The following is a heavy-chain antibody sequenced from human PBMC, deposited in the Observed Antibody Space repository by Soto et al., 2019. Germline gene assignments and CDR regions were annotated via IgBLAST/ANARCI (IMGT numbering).Heavy chain of an antibody. Sequence: ASVKVSCKASGYTFTSYDINWVRQATGQGLEWMGWMNHNSGNTGYAQKFQGRVTMTRNTSISTAYMELSSLSFEDTAVYYCARGTYIEAFDIWGQGTMVTVSS. CDR1: GYTFTSYD. D-gene: IGHD5-18*01. CDR2: MNHNSGNT. V-gene: IGHV1-8*01. CDR3: ARGTYIEAFDI. J-gene: IGHJ3*02.